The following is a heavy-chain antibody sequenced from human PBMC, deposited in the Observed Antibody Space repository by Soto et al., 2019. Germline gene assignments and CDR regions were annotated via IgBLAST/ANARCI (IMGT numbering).Heavy chain of an antibody. CDR1: GFTFSSYS. Sequence: PGGSLRLSCAASGFTFSSYSMNWVRQAPGKGLEWVSSISSSSSYKYYADSVKGRFPISRDHAKNSLYLPMNSLSAEDTAVYYCASLDIVVVPAAMNSRFDWFDPWGQGTLVTVSS. V-gene: IGHV3-21*01. CDR2: ISSSSSYK. D-gene: IGHD2-2*01. CDR3: ASLDIVVVPAAMNSRFDWFDP. J-gene: IGHJ5*02.